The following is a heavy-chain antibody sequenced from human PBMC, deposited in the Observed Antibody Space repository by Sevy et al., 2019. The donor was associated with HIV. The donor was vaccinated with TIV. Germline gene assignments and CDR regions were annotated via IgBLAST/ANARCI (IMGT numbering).Heavy chain of an antibody. V-gene: IGHV1-18*01. CDR2: ISGSNGDT. D-gene: IGHD3-22*01. Sequence: ASVKVSCKASGYTFIRYGISWVRQAPGQGLEWMGWISGSNGDTNYAQKVQGRVIMTTDTSTSTAYMELRSLRADDTAVYYCASHYYDSTGYYYPLDYWGQGTLVTVSS. CDR3: ASHYYDSTGYYYPLDY. CDR1: GYTFIRYG. J-gene: IGHJ4*02.